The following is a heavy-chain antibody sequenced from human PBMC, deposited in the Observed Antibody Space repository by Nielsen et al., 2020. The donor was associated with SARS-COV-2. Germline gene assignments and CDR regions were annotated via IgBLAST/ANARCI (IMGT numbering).Heavy chain of an antibody. CDR3: ARLITTMVNHYHMDV. CDR1: GYTLAELS. J-gene: IGHJ6*03. V-gene: IGHV1-2*06. CDR2: MNPDSGGT. Sequence: ASVKVSCKVSGYTLAELSIHWVRQAPGQGLEWMGRMNPDSGGTNYAQKFQGRVTMTRDTSISTAYMELSRLKSDDTAVYYCARLITTMVNHYHMDVWGKGTTVTVSS. D-gene: IGHD5-18*01.